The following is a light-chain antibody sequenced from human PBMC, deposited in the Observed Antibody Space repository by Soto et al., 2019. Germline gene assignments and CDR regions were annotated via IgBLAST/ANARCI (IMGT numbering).Light chain of an antibody. CDR3: QQRSDWPST. CDR1: QSVGSY. Sequence: EIVLTQSPATLSLSPGDRATLSCRASQSVGSYLGWYQQRPGQAPRLLIYDASNRATGIPARFSGSGSGTGFTLTLSSLEPEDFAVYYCQQRSDWPSTFGGGTKVEIK. V-gene: IGKV3-11*01. CDR2: DAS. J-gene: IGKJ4*01.